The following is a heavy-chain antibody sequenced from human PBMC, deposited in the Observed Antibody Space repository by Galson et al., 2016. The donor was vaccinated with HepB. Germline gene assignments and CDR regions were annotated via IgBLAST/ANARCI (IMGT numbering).Heavy chain of an antibody. Sequence: SLRLSCAASGFIFDDYGMHWVRQTPGKGLEWVSLINAQNDRTYYAASVKGRFTVSRDNSKNTHYLQMKSLKIEDTALYYCAQHGDAGNSADYNGMNVWGQGTTVTVSS. CDR2: INAQNDRT. D-gene: IGHD4-23*01. J-gene: IGHJ6*02. CDR3: AQHGDAGNSADYNGMNV. V-gene: IGHV3-43*02. CDR1: GFIFDDYG.